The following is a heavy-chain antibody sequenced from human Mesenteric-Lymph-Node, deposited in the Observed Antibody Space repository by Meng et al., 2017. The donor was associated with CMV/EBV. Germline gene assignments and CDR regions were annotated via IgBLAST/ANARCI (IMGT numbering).Heavy chain of an antibody. CDR2: IGTAGDT. D-gene: IGHD3-10*01. J-gene: IGHJ5*02. Sequence: GESLKISCAASGFTVSSNYMSWVRQRIGKGLEWVSAIGTAGDTYYSGSVKGRFTISRENAKNSLYLQMNSLRAGDTAVYYCAREVRSASGSSNWFDPWGQGTLVTVSS. CDR1: GFTVSSNY. V-gene: IGHV3-13*01. CDR3: AREVRSASGSSNWFDP.